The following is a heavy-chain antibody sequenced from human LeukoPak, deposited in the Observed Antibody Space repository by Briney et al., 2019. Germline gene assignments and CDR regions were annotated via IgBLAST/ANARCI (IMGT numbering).Heavy chain of an antibody. CDR1: GFTFSSYE. V-gene: IGHV3-48*03. J-gene: IGHJ4*02. Sequence: GGSLRLSCAASGFTFSSYEMNWVRQAPGKGLEWVSYISSSGSTIYYADSVKGRFTISRDNSKNTLYLQMNSLRAEDTAVYYCAKDTAMATHFDYWGQGTLVTVSS. CDR2: ISSSGSTI. CDR3: AKDTAMATHFDY. D-gene: IGHD5-18*01.